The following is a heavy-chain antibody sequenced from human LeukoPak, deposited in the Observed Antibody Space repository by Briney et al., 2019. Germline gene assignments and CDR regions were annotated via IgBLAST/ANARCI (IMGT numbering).Heavy chain of an antibody. D-gene: IGHD5-24*01. CDR1: GGSFSGYY. V-gene: IGHV4-34*01. CDR3: SRGTDAYKCGNS. CDR2: IHYSGRI. J-gene: IGHJ4*02. Sequence: PSETLSLTCAVYGGSFSGYYWTWIRQPPGKELEWIGEIHYSGRINYNPSLKSRVTISADTSNNHFSLKMNSVTAADTAVYYCSRGTDAYKCGNSWGQGTLVTVSS.